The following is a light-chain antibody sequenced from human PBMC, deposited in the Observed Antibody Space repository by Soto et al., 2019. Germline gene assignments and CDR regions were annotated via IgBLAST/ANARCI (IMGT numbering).Light chain of an antibody. CDR3: MQTLQTPIT. Sequence: DIVMTQCPLSLTITPGEPASISCRSSQALLRSNGYNYFNWYLQRPGQSPHLLIYGGSNVAPGVPDRFSGSGSGTDFTLRISRVEADDVGVYYRMQTLQTPITFGQGTRLEIK. J-gene: IGKJ5*01. CDR2: GGS. V-gene: IGKV2-28*01. CDR1: QALLRSNGYNY.